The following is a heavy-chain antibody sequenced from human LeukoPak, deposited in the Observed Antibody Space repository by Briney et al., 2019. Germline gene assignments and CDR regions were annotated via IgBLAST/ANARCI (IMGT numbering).Heavy chain of an antibody. Sequence: GGSLRLSCAASGFTFSDYYMSWIRQAPGKGLEGVSYIGSSGSTIYYADSVKGRFTISRDNAKNSLYLQMNSLRAEDTAVYYCARHLRFKQYGLDVWGQGTTVTVSS. D-gene: IGHD3-3*01. CDR3: ARHLRFKQYGLDV. CDR2: IGSSGSTI. V-gene: IGHV3-11*01. CDR1: GFTFSDYY. J-gene: IGHJ6*02.